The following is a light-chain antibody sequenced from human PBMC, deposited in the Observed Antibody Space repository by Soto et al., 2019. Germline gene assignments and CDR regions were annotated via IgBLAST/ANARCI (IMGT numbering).Light chain of an antibody. Sequence: DIQMTQSPSTLSASVGDRVTITCRASQSVRSWLAWYQQKPGRAPKFLIYDASSLESGVPSRFSGSGSGTEFTLTISNLQSDDFATYYCQQYDNHPLTFGGGTKVDI. CDR3: QQYDNHPLT. V-gene: IGKV1-5*01. CDR2: DAS. J-gene: IGKJ4*01. CDR1: QSVRSW.